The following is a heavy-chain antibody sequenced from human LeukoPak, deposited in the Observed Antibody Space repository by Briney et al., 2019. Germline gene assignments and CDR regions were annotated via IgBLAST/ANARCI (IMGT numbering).Heavy chain of an antibody. CDR2: IKQDGSEK. CDR1: GFTFSSYW. D-gene: IGHD1-26*01. V-gene: IGHV3-7*03. J-gene: IGHJ6*02. CDR3: ARVYSGIQYYYYYGMDV. Sequence: GGSLRLSCAASGFTFSSYWMSWVRQAPGKGLEWVANIKQDGSEKYYVDSVKGRFTISRDDAKNSLYLQMNSLRAEDTAVYYCARVYSGIQYYYYYGMDVWGQGTTVTVSS.